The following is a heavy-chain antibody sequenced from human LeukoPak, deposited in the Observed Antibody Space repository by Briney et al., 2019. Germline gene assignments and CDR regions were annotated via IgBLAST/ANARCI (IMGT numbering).Heavy chain of an antibody. CDR3: ARDVEFIIAAAGHGSDY. V-gene: IGHV3-7*01. D-gene: IGHD6-13*01. CDR2: IKQDGSEK. CDR1: GFTFSSYW. Sequence: GGSLRLSCAASGFTFSSYWMSWVRQAPGKGLEWVANIKQDGSEKYYVDSVKGRCTISRGNAKNSLYLQMNSLRAEDTAVYYCARDVEFIIAAAGHGSDYWGQGTLVTVSS. J-gene: IGHJ4*02.